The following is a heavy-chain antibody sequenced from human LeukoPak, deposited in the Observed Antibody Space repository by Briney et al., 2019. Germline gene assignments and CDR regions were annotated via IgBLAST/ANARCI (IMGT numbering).Heavy chain of an antibody. D-gene: IGHD6-19*01. CDR3: ARAGSGWTVRAFDAFDI. V-gene: IGHV4-39*07. CDR1: GGSISSTIYY. J-gene: IGHJ3*02. Sequence: SETLSLTCTVSGGSISSTIYYWGWIRQPPGKGLEWIGEFNHSGSTNYNPSLKSRVTISVDTSKNQFSLKLSSVTAADTAVYYCARAGSGWTVRAFDAFDIWGQGTMVTVSS. CDR2: FNHSGST.